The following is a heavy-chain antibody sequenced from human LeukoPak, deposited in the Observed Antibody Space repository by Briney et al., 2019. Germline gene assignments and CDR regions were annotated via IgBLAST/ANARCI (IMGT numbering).Heavy chain of an antibody. D-gene: IGHD2-2*01. CDR3: AREEVGYCSSTSCQYYYGMDV. Sequence: SVKVSCKASGGTFISYAISWVRQAPGQGLEWMGGIIPIFGTANYAQKFQGRVTITANESTSTAYMELSSLRSEDTAVYYCAREEVGYCSSTSCQYYYGMDVWGKGTTVTVSS. CDR2: IIPIFGTA. J-gene: IGHJ6*04. CDR1: GGTFISYA. V-gene: IGHV1-69*13.